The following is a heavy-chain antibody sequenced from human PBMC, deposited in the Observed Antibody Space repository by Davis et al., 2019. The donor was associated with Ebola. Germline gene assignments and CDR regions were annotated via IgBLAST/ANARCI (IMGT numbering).Heavy chain of an antibody. CDR1: GGSFSGYY. CDR3: ARGRFDSWSFDYYGLDV. J-gene: IGHJ6*04. Sequence: SETLSLTCAVYGGSFSGYYWSWIRQPPGKGLEWIGEINHSGSTNYNPSLKSRVTISVDTSKNQFSLKLSSVTAADTAVYFCARGRFDSWSFDYYGLDVWGTGTTVTVSS. V-gene: IGHV4-34*01. D-gene: IGHD6-13*01. CDR2: INHSGST.